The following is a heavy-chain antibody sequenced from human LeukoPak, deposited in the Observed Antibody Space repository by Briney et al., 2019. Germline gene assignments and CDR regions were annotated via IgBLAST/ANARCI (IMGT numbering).Heavy chain of an antibody. D-gene: IGHD3-22*01. Sequence: GGSLRLSCAASGFTFSDHYMDWVRGAPGKGLEWVGRVRNKGNSYSTAYAASVRGRFTISRYDSKNSLYMQMNSLKTEDTAVYYCVRISSSGYYSFAYWGQGTLVTVSS. CDR2: VRNKGNSYST. V-gene: IGHV3-72*01. CDR1: GFTFSDHY. CDR3: VRISSSGYYSFAY. J-gene: IGHJ4*02.